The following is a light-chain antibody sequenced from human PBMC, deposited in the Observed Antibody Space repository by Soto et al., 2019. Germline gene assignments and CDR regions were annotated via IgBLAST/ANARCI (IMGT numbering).Light chain of an antibody. CDR3: QQYNNWPLYT. CDR1: KSVSSN. Sequence: EIVMTQSPATLSVSPGARATLACRASKSVSSNLAWYQQKPGQAPRLLIYGASTRATGIPARFSGSGSGTEFTLTISILQSEDFAVYYCQQYNNWPLYTFGQGTKLEIK. V-gene: IGKV3-15*01. CDR2: GAS. J-gene: IGKJ2*01.